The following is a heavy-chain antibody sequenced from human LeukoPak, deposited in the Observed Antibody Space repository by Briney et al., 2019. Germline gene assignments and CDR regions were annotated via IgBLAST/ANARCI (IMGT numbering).Heavy chain of an antibody. CDR3: ATSYSSSSARPNWFDP. CDR2: FDPEVGET. D-gene: IGHD6-6*01. Sequence: ASVKDSRKVSVYTLTELSMHGVRPAPGKGLEGMGVFDPEVGETIYAQKFQGRVTMTEDTSTDTAYMELSSLRSEDTAVYYCATSYSSSSARPNWFDPWGQGTLVTVSS. J-gene: IGHJ5*02. V-gene: IGHV1-24*01. CDR1: VYTLTELS.